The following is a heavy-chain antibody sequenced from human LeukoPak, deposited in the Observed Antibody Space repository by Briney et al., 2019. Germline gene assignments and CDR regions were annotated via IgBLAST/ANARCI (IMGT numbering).Heavy chain of an antibody. J-gene: IGHJ4*02. CDR1: GYTFTSYA. D-gene: IGHD3-22*01. CDR2: INAGNGNT. Sequence: ASVKVSCKASGYTFTSYALQWVRQAPGQRLEWMGWINAGNGNTKYSQKFQGRVTITRDTSASTAYMELSSLRSEDTAVYYCARDRAYDSSGYHYWGQGTLVTVSS. V-gene: IGHV1-3*01. CDR3: ARDRAYDSSGYHY.